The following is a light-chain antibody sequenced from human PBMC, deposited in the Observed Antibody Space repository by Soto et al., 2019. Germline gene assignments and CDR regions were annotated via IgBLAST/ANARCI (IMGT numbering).Light chain of an antibody. CDR2: GAS. CDR3: LQYGNSPYT. V-gene: IGKV3-20*01. CDR1: QSVSSGD. Sequence: EIALTQSPGTLSLSPGERATLSCRTSQSVSSGDFAWYQHRPDQAPRLVIYGASTRATGVPDRFSGSGSGTDFTLTISGLEPDDFAVYFCLQYGNSPYTFGQGTKLEMK. J-gene: IGKJ2*01.